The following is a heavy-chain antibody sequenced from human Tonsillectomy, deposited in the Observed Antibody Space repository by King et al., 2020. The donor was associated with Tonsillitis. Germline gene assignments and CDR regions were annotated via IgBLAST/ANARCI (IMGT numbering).Heavy chain of an antibody. V-gene: IGHV1-69*01. CDR1: GGTFSSNA. CDR3: ASSSGGYFLFDF. J-gene: IGHJ4*02. Sequence: QLVQSGAEVKKPGSSVKVSCKATGGTFSSNAISWVRQAPGQGLEWMGGLIPKFGTANHAQKFQGRVTIIADESTSTLYMELSSLRSEDTAVYYCASSSGGYFLFDFWGQGTLVTVSS. D-gene: IGHD1-26*01. CDR2: LIPKFGTA.